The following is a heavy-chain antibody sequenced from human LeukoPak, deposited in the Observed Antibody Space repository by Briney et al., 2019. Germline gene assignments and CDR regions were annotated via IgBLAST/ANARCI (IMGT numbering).Heavy chain of an antibody. V-gene: IGHV3-23*01. D-gene: IGHD3-16*02. CDR3: AREWSSYDYVWGSYRSDFDY. CDR2: ISGSGGST. Sequence: GGSLRLSCAASGFTFSSYAMSWVRQAPGKGLEWVSAISGSGGSTYYADSVKGRFTISRDNSKNTLYLQMNSLRAEDTAVYYCAREWSSYDYVWGSYRSDFDYWGQGTLVTVSS. J-gene: IGHJ4*02. CDR1: GFTFSSYA.